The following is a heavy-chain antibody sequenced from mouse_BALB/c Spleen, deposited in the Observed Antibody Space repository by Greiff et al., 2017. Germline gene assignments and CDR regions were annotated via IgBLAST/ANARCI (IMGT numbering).Heavy chain of an antibody. CDR1: GFTFSSYT. CDR3: ARYDYDDGYAMDY. J-gene: IGHJ4*01. V-gene: IGHV5-9*03. Sequence: EVMLVESGGGLVKPGGSLKLSCAASGFTFSSYTMSWVRQTPEKRLEWVATISSGGGNTYYPDSVKGRFTISRDNAKNNLYLQMSSLRSEDTALYYCARYDYDDGYAMDYWGQGTSVTVSS. CDR2: ISSGGGNT. D-gene: IGHD2-4*01.